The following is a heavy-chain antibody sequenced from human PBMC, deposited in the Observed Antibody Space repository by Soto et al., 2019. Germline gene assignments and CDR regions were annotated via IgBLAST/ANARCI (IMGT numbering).Heavy chain of an antibody. D-gene: IGHD1-26*01. CDR3: ARDRSGSYANDAFDI. V-gene: IGHV4-30-4*01. Sequence: SETLSLTCTVSGGSISSGDYYWSWIRQPPGKGLEWIGYIYYSGSTYYNPSLKSRVTISLDTSKNQFSLKLSSVTAADTAVYYCARDRSGSYANDAFDIWGQGTMVTVSS. CDR2: IYYSGST. CDR1: GGSISSGDYY. J-gene: IGHJ3*02.